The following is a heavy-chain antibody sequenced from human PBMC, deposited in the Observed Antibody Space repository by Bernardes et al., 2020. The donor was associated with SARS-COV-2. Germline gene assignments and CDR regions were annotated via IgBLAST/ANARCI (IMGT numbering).Heavy chain of an antibody. J-gene: IGHJ4*02. D-gene: IGHD3-3*01. Sequence: LRLSCAASGFAFSSYAMNWVRQAPGKGLEWVSAISGSGGSTYYADSVRGRFTISRDNSKNTLYLQMNSQRAEDTAVYYCAKREYYDFWSGPIDYWGQGTLVTVSS. V-gene: IGHV3-23*01. CDR3: AKREYYDFWSGPIDY. CDR1: GFAFSSYA. CDR2: ISGSGGST.